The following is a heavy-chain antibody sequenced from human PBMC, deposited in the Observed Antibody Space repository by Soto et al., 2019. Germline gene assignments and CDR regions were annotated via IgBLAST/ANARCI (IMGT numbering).Heavy chain of an antibody. CDR3: ARGKYYYDSSGYYCFDY. CDR1: GFTFSSYA. D-gene: IGHD3-22*01. V-gene: IGHV3-30-3*01. CDR2: ISYDGSNK. Sequence: QVQLVESGGGVVQPGRSLRLSCAASGFTFSSYAMHWVRQAPGKGLEWVAVISYDGSNKYYADSVKGRFTISRDNSKNTLYLQMNSLRAEDTAVYYCARGKYYYDSSGYYCFDYWGQGTLVTVSS. J-gene: IGHJ4*02.